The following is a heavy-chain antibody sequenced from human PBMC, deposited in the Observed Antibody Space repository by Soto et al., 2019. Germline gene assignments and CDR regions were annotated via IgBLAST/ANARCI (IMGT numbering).Heavy chain of an antibody. Sequence: GGSLRLSCAASGFTFSSYAMSWVRQAPGKGLEWVSAISGSGGSTYYADSVKGRFTISRDNSKNTLYLQMNSLRAEDTAVYYCAKLGYCSSTSCYGYYYYYMDVWGKGTTVTVSS. J-gene: IGHJ6*03. CDR2: ISGSGGST. CDR3: AKLGYCSSTSCYGYYYYYMDV. V-gene: IGHV3-23*01. D-gene: IGHD2-2*01. CDR1: GFTFSSYA.